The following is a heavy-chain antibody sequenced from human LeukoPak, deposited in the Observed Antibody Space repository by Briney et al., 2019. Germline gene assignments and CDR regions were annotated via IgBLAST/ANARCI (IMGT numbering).Heavy chain of an antibody. CDR1: GFTFSSYW. V-gene: IGHV3-7*01. J-gene: IGHJ6*03. CDR2: IKQDGSEK. D-gene: IGHD3-3*01. Sequence: PGGSLRLSCAASGFTFSSYWMSWVRQAPGKGLEWVANIKQDGSEKYYVDSVKGRFTISRDNAKNSLYLQMNSLRAEDTAVYYCARDGKGYYDFWSGSYDLDVWGKGTTVTVSS. CDR3: ARDGKGYYDFWSGSYDLDV.